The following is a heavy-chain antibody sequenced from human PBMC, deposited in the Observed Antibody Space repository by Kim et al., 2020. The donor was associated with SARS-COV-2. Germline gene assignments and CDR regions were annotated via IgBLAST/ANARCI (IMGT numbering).Heavy chain of an antibody. CDR3: ASEVVGYCSSTSCSVDY. J-gene: IGHJ4*02. D-gene: IGHD2-2*03. CDR1: GFTFSSYG. Sequence: GGSLRLSCAASGFTFSSYGMHWVRQAPGKGLEWVAVISYDGSNKYYADPVKGRFTISRDNSKNTLYLQMNSLRAEDMAVYYCASEVVGYCSSTSCSVDYWGQGTLVTVSS. CDR2: ISYDGSNK. V-gene: IGHV3-33*05.